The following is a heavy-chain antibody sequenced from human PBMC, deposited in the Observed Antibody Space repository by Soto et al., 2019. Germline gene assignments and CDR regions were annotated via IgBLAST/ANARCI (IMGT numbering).Heavy chain of an antibody. CDR3: ASLAGGSIRFDY. V-gene: IGHV4-34*01. CDR1: GGSFSGYY. Sequence: QVQLQQWGAGLLKPSETLSLTCAVYGGSFSGYYWRWIRQPPGKGLEWIGEINHSGSTNYNPSLKSRVTLSVDTSKNQFSLRLSSVTAADTTVYYCASLAGGSIRFDYCGQRTLVTVSS. CDR2: INHSGST. D-gene: IGHD1-26*01. J-gene: IGHJ4*02.